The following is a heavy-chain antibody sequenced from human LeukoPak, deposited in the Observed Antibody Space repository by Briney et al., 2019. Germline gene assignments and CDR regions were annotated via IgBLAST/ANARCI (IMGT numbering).Heavy chain of an antibody. V-gene: IGHV1-69*01. CDR1: GGTFSSDA. CDR3: ARGGDFFRY. D-gene: IGHD2/OR15-2a*01. J-gene: IGHJ4*02. CDR2: IISLFGPS. Sequence: SVKVSRKVSGGTFSSDAISWVRQAPGQGLEWMGGIISLFGPSNYAQRFQGRVTFTADDSTSTVYMTLSGLRSEDTAVYYCARGGDFFRYWGPGTLVTVSS.